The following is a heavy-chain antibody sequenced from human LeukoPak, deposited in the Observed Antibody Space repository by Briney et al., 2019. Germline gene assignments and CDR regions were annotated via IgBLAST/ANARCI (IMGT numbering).Heavy chain of an antibody. CDR2: IIPILGIA. D-gene: IGHD3-22*01. Sequence: SVKVSCXASGYTFTSYGISWVRQAPGQGLEWMGRIIPILGIANYAQKFQGRVTITADKSTSTAYMELSSLRSEDTAVYYCTQTSDYYDSSGYSSWGQGTLVTVSS. V-gene: IGHV1-69*04. CDR3: TQTSDYYDSSGYSS. CDR1: GYTFTSYG. J-gene: IGHJ5*02.